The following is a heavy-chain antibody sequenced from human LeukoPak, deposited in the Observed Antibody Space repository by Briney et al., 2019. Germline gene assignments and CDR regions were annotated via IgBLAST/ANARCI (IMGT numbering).Heavy chain of an antibody. CDR3: GWRNSMDAFDI. D-gene: IGHD6-19*01. V-gene: IGHV3-74*01. J-gene: IGHJ3*02. CDR1: GFTFSSYW. CDR2: IKSDGSS. Sequence: GGSLRLSCAASGFTFSSYWMHWVRQAPGKGLVWVSRIKSDGSSIYADSVKGRFTISRDNAKNTLYLQMNSLYYCARVRYSSGWRNSMDAFDIWGQGTMVTVSS.